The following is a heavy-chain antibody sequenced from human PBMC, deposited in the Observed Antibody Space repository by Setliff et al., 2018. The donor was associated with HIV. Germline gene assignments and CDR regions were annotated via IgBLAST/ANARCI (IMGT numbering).Heavy chain of an antibody. J-gene: IGHJ4*02. CDR1: GGSISSRSYY. D-gene: IGHD3-10*01. CDR2: IYSNGNT. Sequence: PSETLSLTCTVSGGSISSRSYYWSWLRQPAGKGLEWIGRIYSNGNTDYNPSLKSRVTISEDTSKNQFSLKVNSVTAADTAMYYSDGSDYGRGDYFDNWGQGTLVTVSS. V-gene: IGHV4-61*02. CDR3: DGSDYGRGDYFDN.